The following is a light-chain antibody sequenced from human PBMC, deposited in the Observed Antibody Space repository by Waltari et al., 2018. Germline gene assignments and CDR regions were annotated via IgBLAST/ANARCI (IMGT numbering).Light chain of an antibody. CDR3: QHNYGTLT. Sequence: DIPMNQSPSSLAASLGDRDTITYRASENLNNYLNWFQQKPGKAPKLLIYKSSSLQSGVPSRFSDSGSGTDYTFTINSLQSEDVATYYCQHNYGTLTFGGGTKVEIK. V-gene: IGKV1-39*01. CDR1: ENLNNY. J-gene: IGKJ4*01. CDR2: KSS.